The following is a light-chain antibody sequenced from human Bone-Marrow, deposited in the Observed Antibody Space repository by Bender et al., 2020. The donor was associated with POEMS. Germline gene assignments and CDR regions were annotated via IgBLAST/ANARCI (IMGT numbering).Light chain of an antibody. Sequence: QSVLTQPPSASGTPGQRVTISRSGSSSNIGSNTVHWYQQFPGTAPKLLIYSNNLRPSGVPDRFSGSKSGTSASLAISGLQSEDEADYYCAAWDDSLSGRVFGGGTKLTVI. J-gene: IGLJ3*02. V-gene: IGLV1-44*01. CDR2: SNN. CDR3: AAWDDSLSGRV. CDR1: SSNIGSNT.